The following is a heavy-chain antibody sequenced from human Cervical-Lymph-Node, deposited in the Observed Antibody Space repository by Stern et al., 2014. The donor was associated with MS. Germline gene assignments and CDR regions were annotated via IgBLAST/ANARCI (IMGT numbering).Heavy chain of an antibody. Sequence: QVQLVQSGGGVVQPGRSLRLSCEASGFRFSSYGIHWVRQAPGKGLAWVAVISYDGSNTHYGVSVKGRFTISRDNSKNMLFLHMNSLSAEDTAVYYCVTGRGYMSGQPDFAYWGQGALVTVTS. D-gene: IGHD5-18*01. CDR1: GFRFSSYG. V-gene: IGHV3-30*03. J-gene: IGHJ4*02. CDR2: ISYDGSNT. CDR3: VTGRGYMSGQPDFAY.